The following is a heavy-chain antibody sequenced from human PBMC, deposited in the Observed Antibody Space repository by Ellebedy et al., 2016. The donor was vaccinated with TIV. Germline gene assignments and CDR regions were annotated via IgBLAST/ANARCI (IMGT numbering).Heavy chain of an antibody. Sequence: GESLKISCAASGFTFNIFDMHWVRQAPGEGLEWVAVISHDGTKTYYADSVKGRFTISRDNSKNTLYLQMNSLSAEDTAVYYWASDWRMERTIIKSVSDFWGQGTLVTVSS. J-gene: IGHJ4*02. CDR2: ISHDGTKT. V-gene: IGHV3-30*01. D-gene: IGHD5-24*01. CDR1: GFTFNIFD. CDR3: ASDWRMERTIIKSVSDF.